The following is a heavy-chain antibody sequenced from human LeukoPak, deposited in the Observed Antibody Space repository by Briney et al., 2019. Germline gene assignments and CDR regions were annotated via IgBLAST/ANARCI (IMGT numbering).Heavy chain of an antibody. V-gene: IGHV4-39*01. CDR1: GDSISSSYYY. J-gene: IGHJ6*02. Sequence: SETLSLTCTVSGDSISSSYYYWVWIRQPPGKGLVWIGSIYCDGSTYYNPSLKSRVTISSDTSKNQFSLKVSSLTATDTAVYYCARRSHCTGGSCPPVWGQGTTVTVSS. CDR3: ARRSHCTGGSCPPV. CDR2: IYCDGST. D-gene: IGHD2-15*01.